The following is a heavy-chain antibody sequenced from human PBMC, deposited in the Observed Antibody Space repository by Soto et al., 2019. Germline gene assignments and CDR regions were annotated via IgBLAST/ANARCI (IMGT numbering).Heavy chain of an antibody. Sequence: GASVKVSCKASGGTFSSYTISWVRQAPGQGLEWMGRIIPILGIANYAQKFQGRVTITADKSTSTAYMELSSLRSEDTAVYYCARGVGSTSSPYAFDIWGQGTIVTVSS. D-gene: IGHD2-2*01. J-gene: IGHJ3*02. CDR1: GGTFSSYT. CDR3: ARGVGSTSSPYAFDI. V-gene: IGHV1-69*02. CDR2: IIPILGIA.